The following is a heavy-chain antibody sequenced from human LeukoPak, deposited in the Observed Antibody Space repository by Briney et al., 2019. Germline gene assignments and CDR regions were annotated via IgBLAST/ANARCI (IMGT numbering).Heavy chain of an antibody. CDR2: IKQEGTEK. CDR3: ARIYPIAAAGNYWYFDL. Sequence: GGSLRLSCAASGFTFSNAWMSWVRQAPGKGLGWVANIKQEGTEKYCVDSVKGRFTISRDDARNSLYLQMNNLRAEDTAVYYCARIYPIAAAGNYWYFDLWGRGTLVTVSS. J-gene: IGHJ2*01. V-gene: IGHV3-7*01. CDR1: GFTFSNAW. D-gene: IGHD6-13*01.